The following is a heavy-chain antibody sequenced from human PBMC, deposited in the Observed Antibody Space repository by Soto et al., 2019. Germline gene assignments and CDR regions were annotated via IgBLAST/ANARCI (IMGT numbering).Heavy chain of an antibody. D-gene: IGHD2-2*01. CDR1: GFTFSSYW. CDR2: IKQDGSEK. J-gene: IGHJ5*02. CDR3: ARKVVVPAEPYGPANNWFDP. Sequence: PGGSLRLSCAVSGFTFSSYWMSWVRQAPGKGLEWVANIKQDGSEKYYVDSVKGRFTISRDNAKNSLYLQMNSLRAEDTAVYYCARKVVVPAEPYGPANNWFDPWGQETLVTVSS. V-gene: IGHV3-7*01.